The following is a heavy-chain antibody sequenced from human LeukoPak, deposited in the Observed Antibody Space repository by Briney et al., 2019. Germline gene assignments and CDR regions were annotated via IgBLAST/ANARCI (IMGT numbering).Heavy chain of an antibody. CDR2: IRYDGSNK. CDR1: GFTFSSYG. J-gene: IGHJ4*02. Sequence: GGSLRLSCAASGFTFSSYGMHWVRQAPGKGLEWVAFIRYDGSNKYYADSVKGRFTISRDNYKNTLYLQMNSLRAEDTAVYYCAKDFGVRTFHNDYWGQGTLVTVSS. V-gene: IGHV3-30*02. D-gene: IGHD3-16*01. CDR3: AKDFGVRTFHNDY.